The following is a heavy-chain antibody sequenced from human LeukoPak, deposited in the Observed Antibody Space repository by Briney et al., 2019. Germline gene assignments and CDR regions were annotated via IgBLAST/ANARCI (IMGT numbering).Heavy chain of an antibody. D-gene: IGHD3-10*01. Sequence: SETLSLTCTVSGGSIKNYYWTWIRQPPGKGLEWIGYIYYSGSSSSNPSLKSRVTISVDTSKNQFSLRLKYVTAADTAVYYCARDVPRGTGYMDVWGKGTTVTVSS. V-gene: IGHV4-59*01. CDR1: GGSIKNYY. CDR3: ARDVPRGTGYMDV. J-gene: IGHJ6*03. CDR2: IYYSGSS.